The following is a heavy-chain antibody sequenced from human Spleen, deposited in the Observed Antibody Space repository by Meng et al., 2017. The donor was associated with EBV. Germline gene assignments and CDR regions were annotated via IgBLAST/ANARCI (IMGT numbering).Heavy chain of an antibody. CDR1: GGSFDSLNYY. Sequence: VLLQRPAPGLVKPSQTLSLTCAVSGGSFDSLNYYWSWIRQPPGKGLEWIGHIYYGGSTFYNPSLKSRVTISIDTSKNQFSLKLTSVTATDTAVYFCARDDSRYFDQWGQGTLVTVSS. J-gene: IGHJ4*02. CDR2: IYYGGST. CDR3: ARDDSRYFDQ. D-gene: IGHD3-22*01. V-gene: IGHV4-30-4*01.